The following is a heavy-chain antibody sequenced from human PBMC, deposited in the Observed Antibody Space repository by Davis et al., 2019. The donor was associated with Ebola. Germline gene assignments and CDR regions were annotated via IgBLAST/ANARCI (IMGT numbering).Heavy chain of an antibody. V-gene: IGHV4-30-4*01. D-gene: IGHD4-11*01. CDR2: IYYSGST. CDR3: ARARLQGVDP. Sequence: SETLSLTCTVSGDSIISGDYSWSFLLPPPGHGLSWIGYIYYSGSTYYNPSLKSRVTISVDTSKNQFSLKLSSVTAADTAVYYCARARLQGVDPWGQGTLVTVSS. CDR1: GDSIISGDYS. J-gene: IGHJ5*02.